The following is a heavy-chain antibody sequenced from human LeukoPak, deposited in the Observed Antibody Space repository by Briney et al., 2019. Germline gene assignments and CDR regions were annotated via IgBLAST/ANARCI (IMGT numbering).Heavy chain of an antibody. D-gene: IGHD6-19*01. Sequence: GGSLRLSCAASGFTFSNYAMSWVRQAPGKGLEWVSGIRISGGSTDYADSVKGRFTISRDNTRNTLYLQMNILSAEDTAVYYCARDAARYSSGWYYDYWGQGSLVTVSS. CDR3: ARDAARYSSGWYYDY. CDR1: GFTFSNYA. CDR2: IRISGGST. V-gene: IGHV3-23*01. J-gene: IGHJ4*02.